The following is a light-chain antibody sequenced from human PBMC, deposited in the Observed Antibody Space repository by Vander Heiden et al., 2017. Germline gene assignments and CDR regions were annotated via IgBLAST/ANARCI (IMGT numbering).Light chain of an antibody. CDR1: QSVSSY. J-gene: IGKJ4*01. CDR3: QQRSNSPPLT. V-gene: IGKV3-11*01. Sequence: EIVLTQSPATLSLSPGERATLSCRASQSVSSYLAWYQQKPGQSPRLLIYDASNRATGIPARFSGSGSGTDFTLTISSLEPEAFAVYYCQQRSNSPPLTFGGGTKVEIK. CDR2: DAS.